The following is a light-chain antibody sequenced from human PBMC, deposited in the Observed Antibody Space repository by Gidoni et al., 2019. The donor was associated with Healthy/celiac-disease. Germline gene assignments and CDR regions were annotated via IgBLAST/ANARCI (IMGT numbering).Light chain of an antibody. V-gene: IGLV3-9*01. CDR2: SDS. J-gene: IGLJ2*01. CDR3: QVWDSSTYVV. Sequence: SYELTQPLPVSVALGQTARITCGGNNIGSKNVHWYQQKPGQAPVLVIYSDSNRPSGTPERFSGSNSGNTATLTISRAQAGDEADYYCQVWDSSTYVVFGGGTKLTVL. CDR1: NIGSKN.